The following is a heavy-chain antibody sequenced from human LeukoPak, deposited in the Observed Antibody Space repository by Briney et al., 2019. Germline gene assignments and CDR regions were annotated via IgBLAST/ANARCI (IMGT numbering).Heavy chain of an antibody. J-gene: IGHJ6*03. Sequence: ASVKVSCKASGYTFTSYGISWVRQAPGQGLEWMGWISAYNGNTNYAQKLQGRVTMTRDTSISTAYMELSRLRSDDTAVYYCASYGSGSLNGNYYYYMDVWGKGTTVTVSS. D-gene: IGHD3-10*01. V-gene: IGHV1-18*01. CDR1: GYTFTSYG. CDR3: ASYGSGSLNGNYYYYMDV. CDR2: ISAYNGNT.